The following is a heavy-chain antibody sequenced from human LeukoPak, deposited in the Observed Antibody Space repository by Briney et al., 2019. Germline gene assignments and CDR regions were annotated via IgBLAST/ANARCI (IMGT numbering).Heavy chain of an antibody. Sequence: PGRSLRLSCAASGCTFSSYGMHWVRQAPGKGLEWVAVISYDGSNKYYADSVKGRFTISRDNSKNTLYLQMNSLRAEDTAVYYCAKDPNYYDSSGYYASADYWGQGTLVTDSS. D-gene: IGHD3-22*01. CDR2: ISYDGSNK. V-gene: IGHV3-30*18. CDR3: AKDPNYYDSSGYYASADY. CDR1: GCTFSSYG. J-gene: IGHJ4*02.